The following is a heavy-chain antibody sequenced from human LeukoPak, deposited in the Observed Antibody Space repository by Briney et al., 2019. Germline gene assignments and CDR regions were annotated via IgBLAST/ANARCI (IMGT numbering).Heavy chain of an antibody. CDR1: GFTFSDYY. D-gene: IGHD4-17*01. CDR3: ARDTTAPLTTSLGYFTY. CDR2: INWNGGST. J-gene: IGHJ4*02. V-gene: IGHV3-20*04. Sequence: GGSLRLSCAASGFTFSDYYLSWIRQAPGKGLEWVSGINWNGGSTGYADSVKGRFTISRDNAKNSLDLQMNSLRGEDTAVYYCARDTTAPLTTSLGYFTYWGQGTLVTVSS.